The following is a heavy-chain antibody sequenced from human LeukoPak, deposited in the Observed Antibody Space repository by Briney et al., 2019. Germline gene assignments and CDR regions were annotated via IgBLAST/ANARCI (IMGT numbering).Heavy chain of an antibody. V-gene: IGHV3-66*01. CDR3: ARETGNEYSGYDY. CDR2: IYSGGST. J-gene: IGHJ4*02. D-gene: IGHD5-12*01. Sequence: GGSLRLSCAASGFTFSRCWMSWVRQAPGEGLGWVSVIYSGGSTYYADSVKGRFTLSRDNSKNTLYLQMNSLRAEDTAVYYCARETGNEYSGYDYWGQGTLVTVSS. CDR1: GFTFSRCW.